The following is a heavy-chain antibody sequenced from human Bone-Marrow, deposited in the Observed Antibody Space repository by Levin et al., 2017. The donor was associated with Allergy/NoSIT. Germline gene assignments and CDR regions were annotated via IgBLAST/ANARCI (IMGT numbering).Heavy chain of an antibody. J-gene: IGHJ4*02. D-gene: IGHD6-19*01. V-gene: IGHV3-23*01. Sequence: PRGVLKISCAASGFSFSNSAMDWVRQAPGKGLEWVSAIIGTGDKTYYADSVKGRFTISRDNSKNTLYLQMNSLRAEDTAIYYCAKSEFTSGWNYWGQGTLVTVSS. CDR1: GFSFSNSA. CDR3: AKSEFTSGWNY. CDR2: IIGTGDKT.